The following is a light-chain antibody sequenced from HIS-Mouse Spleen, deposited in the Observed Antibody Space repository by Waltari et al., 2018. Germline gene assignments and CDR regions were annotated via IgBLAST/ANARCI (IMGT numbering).Light chain of an antibody. CDR3: MQALQTPWT. V-gene: IGKV2-28*01. Sequence: DIVMTQSPLSLPVTPGEPASISCRSSQSLLHSNGYNYFDWYLQKTGQSPQLLIYLGSNRASGVPDRFSGSGSGTDFTLKISRVEAEDVGVYYCMQALQTPWTFGQGTKLEIK. J-gene: IGKJ2*01. CDR2: LGS. CDR1: QSLLHSNGYNY.